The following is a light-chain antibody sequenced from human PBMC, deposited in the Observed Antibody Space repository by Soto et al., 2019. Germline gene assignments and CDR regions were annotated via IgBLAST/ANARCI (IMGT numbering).Light chain of an antibody. V-gene: IGKV2-28*01. CDR1: QSLLYSNGYNY. J-gene: IGKJ4*01. CDR3: MQRLQPPLT. Sequence: DIVMTQSPLSLPVTPGEPASISCRSSQSLLYSNGYNYLVWYLQKPGQSSQLLIYLGSNRASGVHDRFSGSGSGTDCTLKISRVEAEDVGVYYCMQRLQPPLTVGGGTKVDIK. CDR2: LGS.